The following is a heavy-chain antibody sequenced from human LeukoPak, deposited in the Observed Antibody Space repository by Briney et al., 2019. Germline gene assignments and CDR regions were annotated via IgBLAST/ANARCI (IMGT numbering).Heavy chain of an antibody. CDR2: IYHSGST. CDR1: GYSISSGYY. D-gene: IGHD6-6*01. V-gene: IGHV4-38-2*02. Sequence: ASQTLSLTCTVSGYSISSGYYWGWIRQPPGKGLEWIGSIYHSGSTYYNPSLKSRVTISVDTSKNQFSLKLSSVTAADAAVYYCARQGSSSSGGVDAFDIWGQGTMVTVSS. CDR3: ARQGSSSSGGVDAFDI. J-gene: IGHJ3*02.